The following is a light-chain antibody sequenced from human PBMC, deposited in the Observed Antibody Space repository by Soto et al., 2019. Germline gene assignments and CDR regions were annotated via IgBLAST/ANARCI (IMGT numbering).Light chain of an antibody. CDR2: KAS. CDR1: QPISDY. J-gene: IGKJ1*01. CDR3: QHYNSYSEA. V-gene: IGKV1-5*03. Sequence: DIQMTQSPSSLSASVGDRVTITCRTSQPISDYLNWYQQKPGKAPTLLIYKASTLKSGVPSRFSGSGSGTEFTLTISSLQPDDFATYYCQHYNSYSEAFGQGTKVDIK.